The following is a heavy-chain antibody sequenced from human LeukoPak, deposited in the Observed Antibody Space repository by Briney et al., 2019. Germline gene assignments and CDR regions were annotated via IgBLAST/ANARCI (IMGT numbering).Heavy chain of an antibody. CDR3: AKDSAAPISITMVRGRWYFDY. CDR2: ISSSGSTI. J-gene: IGHJ4*02. D-gene: IGHD3-10*01. V-gene: IGHV3-48*03. Sequence: GGSLRLSCAASGFTFSSYEMNWVRQAPGKGLEWVSYISSSGSTIYYADSVKGRFTISRDNSKNTMYLQMNSLRAEDTAVYYCAKDSAAPISITMVRGRWYFDYWGQGTLVTVSS. CDR1: GFTFSSYE.